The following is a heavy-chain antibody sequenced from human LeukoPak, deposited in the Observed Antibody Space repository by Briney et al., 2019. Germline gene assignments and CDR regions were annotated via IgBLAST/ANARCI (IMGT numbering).Heavy chain of an antibody. CDR3: ARDLYCSGGSCYRLFDY. D-gene: IGHD2-15*01. V-gene: IGHV1-18*01. CDR1: GYTFTSYG. CDR2: INTYNGNT. Sequence: ASVKVSCKASGYTFTSYGISWVRQAPGQGLEWKGWINTYNGNTNYAQELQGRVPMTTDTSTSTAYMELRSLRSDDTAVYYWARDLYCSGGSCYRLFDYWGQGTLVTVSS. J-gene: IGHJ4*02.